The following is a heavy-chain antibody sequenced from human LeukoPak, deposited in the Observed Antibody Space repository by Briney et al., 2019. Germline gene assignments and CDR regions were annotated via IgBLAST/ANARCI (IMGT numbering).Heavy chain of an antibody. Sequence: SETLSLTCTVSGYSITTAYYWGWIRQSPGNGLEWIGTIRHSGTTYYNPSLKSRVTISVDTSKNQFSLKLSSVTAADTAVYYCASPTYYYDSSGYYPVYYFDYWGQGTLVTVSS. V-gene: IGHV4-38-2*02. J-gene: IGHJ4*02. CDR1: GYSITTAYY. D-gene: IGHD3-22*01. CDR3: ASPTYYYDSSGYYPVYYFDY. CDR2: IRHSGTT.